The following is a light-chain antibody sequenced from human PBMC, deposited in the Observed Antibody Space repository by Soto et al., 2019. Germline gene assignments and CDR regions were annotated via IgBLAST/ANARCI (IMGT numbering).Light chain of an antibody. CDR3: SSFTTTNTWV. J-gene: IGLJ3*02. Sequence: QSALTQPASVSGSPGQSITISCSGVSGDVGNYNLVSWYQQYPGKAPALLIYEDDKRPSGVSNRFSGSKSDSTASLTISGLQADDEADYYCSSFTTTNTWVFGGGTKLTVL. V-gene: IGLV2-14*02. CDR2: EDD. CDR1: SGDVGNYNL.